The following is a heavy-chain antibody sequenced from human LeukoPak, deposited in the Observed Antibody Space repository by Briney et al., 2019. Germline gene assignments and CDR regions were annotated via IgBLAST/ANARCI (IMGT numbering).Heavy chain of an antibody. CDR3: AREDRDGYNW. CDR2: IYTSGST. Sequence: PSQTLSLTCTVSGGSISSGSYYWSWIRQPAGKGLEWIGRIYTSGSTHYNPSLKSRVTISVDTSKNQFSLKLSSVTAADTAVYYCAREDRDGYNWWGKGTTVTISS. V-gene: IGHV4-61*02. D-gene: IGHD5-24*01. CDR1: GGSISSGSYY. J-gene: IGHJ6*04.